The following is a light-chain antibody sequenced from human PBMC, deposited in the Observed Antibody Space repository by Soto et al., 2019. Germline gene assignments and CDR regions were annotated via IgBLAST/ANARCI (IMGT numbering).Light chain of an antibody. V-gene: IGKV3D-15*01. CDR3: QQSYSTPIT. Sequence: EIVLTQSPAILSVSPGERATLSCRASQSISRSLAWYQQKPGQAPRLLIYGASNRATDIPDRFSGRGSGTDFTLTISSLQPEDFATYYCQQSYSTPITFGQGTRLEIK. CDR2: GAS. CDR1: QSISRS. J-gene: IGKJ5*01.